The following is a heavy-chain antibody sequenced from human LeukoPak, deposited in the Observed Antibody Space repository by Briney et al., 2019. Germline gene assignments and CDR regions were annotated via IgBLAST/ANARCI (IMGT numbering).Heavy chain of an antibody. Sequence: SGTLSLTCAVSGGSISSSNWWSWVRQPPGKGLEWIGEIYHSGSTNYNPSLKSRVTISVDTSKNQFSLKLSSVTAADTAVYYCARRRGVAAAGDYWGQGTLVTVSS. CDR2: IYHSGST. D-gene: IGHD6-13*01. CDR3: ARRRGVAAAGDY. CDR1: GGSISSSNW. V-gene: IGHV4-4*02. J-gene: IGHJ4*02.